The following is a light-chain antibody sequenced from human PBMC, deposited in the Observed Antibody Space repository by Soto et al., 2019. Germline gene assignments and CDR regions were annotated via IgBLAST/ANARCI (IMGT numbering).Light chain of an antibody. CDR2: GAS. CDR3: QPYVSSPPVYS. CDR1: QSASSNS. V-gene: IGKV3-20*01. Sequence: EIVLTQSTGTLSVSPGERATLSCRASQSASSNSLVWYQQKPGQAHRLLIYGASVRATGIPDRFNGSGSGTDFTLSFSRLETEDFGVYHSQPYVSSPPVYSFDQGTKMEIK. J-gene: IGKJ2*03.